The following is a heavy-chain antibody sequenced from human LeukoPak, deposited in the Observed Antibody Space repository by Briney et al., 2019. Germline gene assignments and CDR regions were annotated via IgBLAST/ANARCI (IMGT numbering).Heavy chain of an antibody. V-gene: IGHV4-30-2*01. CDR2: IYHSGST. CDR3: ARARRYSGYEYFDY. Sequence: PSETLSLTCAVSGGSISSGGYSWSWIRQPPGKGLEWIGYIYHSGSTYYNPSLKSRVTISVDRSKNQSSLKLSSVTAADTAVYYCARARRYSGYEYFDYWGQGTLVTVSS. CDR1: GGSISSGGYS. J-gene: IGHJ4*02. D-gene: IGHD5-12*01.